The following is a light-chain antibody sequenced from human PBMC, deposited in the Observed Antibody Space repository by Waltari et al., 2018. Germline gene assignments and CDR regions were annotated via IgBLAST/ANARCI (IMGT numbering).Light chain of an antibody. CDR2: GAL. Sequence: EIVMTQSPATLSVSPGEGATLSCRASQSISSNLAWYQQKPGQAPRLLIFGALTRAAGIPARFSGSESVTYFTLTISSLQAEDVAIYFCQHYNEQPLTFGGGTKVEIK. V-gene: IGKV3-15*01. CDR1: QSISSN. CDR3: QHYNEQPLT. J-gene: IGKJ4*01.